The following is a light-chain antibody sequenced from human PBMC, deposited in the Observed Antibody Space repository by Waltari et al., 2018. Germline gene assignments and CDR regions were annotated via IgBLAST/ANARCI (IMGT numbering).Light chain of an antibody. CDR1: SGCVGANNY. J-gene: IGLJ3*02. CDR2: DVA. CDR3: CSYAGSYTWV. V-gene: IGLV2-11*01. Sequence: QSALTQPRSVSGSPGQSVTIPCAGTSGCVGANNYVSWYQHHPGKAPKVVIYDVARRPSGVPDRFTGSRSGNTASLTISGLQADDEADYYCCSYAGSYTWVFGGGTRLTVL.